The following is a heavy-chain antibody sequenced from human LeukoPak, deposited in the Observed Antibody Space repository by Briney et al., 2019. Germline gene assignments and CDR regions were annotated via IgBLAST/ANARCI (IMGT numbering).Heavy chain of an antibody. CDR2: VYYNGST. CDR1: GASISSSSYY. D-gene: IGHD1-1*01. Sequence: PSETLSLTCTVSGASISSSSYYWGYFRQPPGKGLEWIGSVYYNGSTYYNPSLKSGATISADTSKNQFSLKLTSVTAADTAVYYCARLWRAAIDYGGQGTLVTVSS. V-gene: IGHV4-39*01. J-gene: IGHJ4*02. CDR3: ARLWRAAIDY.